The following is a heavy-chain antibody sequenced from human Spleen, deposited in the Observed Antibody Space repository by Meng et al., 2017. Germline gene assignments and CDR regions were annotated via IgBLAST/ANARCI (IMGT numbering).Heavy chain of an antibody. Sequence: GGSLRLSCAASGFTVSHNYMSWVRQAPGKGLEWVSSISSSSSHIYYADSVKGRFTVSRDNAKKSLYLQMNSLRAEDTAVYYCVKVAAFGYNNTWYNWFDPWGQGTLVTVSS. J-gene: IGHJ5*02. D-gene: IGHD6-13*01. CDR3: VKVAAFGYNNTWYNWFDP. CDR1: GFTVSHNY. CDR2: ISSSSSHI. V-gene: IGHV3-21*01.